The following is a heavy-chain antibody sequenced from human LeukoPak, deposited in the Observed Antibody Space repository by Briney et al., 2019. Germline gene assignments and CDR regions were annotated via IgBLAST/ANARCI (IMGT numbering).Heavy chain of an antibody. CDR3: ARVSPYTPEGDAFDI. D-gene: IGHD1-1*01. J-gene: IGHJ3*02. V-gene: IGHV4-4*09. Sequence: PSETLSLTCTVSGVSMSAYQWSWVRQSPEKGLEWIGCINTKGETSYNPSLKSRVTISVDTSKNQFSLKLSSVTAADTAVYYCARVSPYTPEGDAFDIWGQGTMVTVSS. CDR2: INTKGET. CDR1: GVSMSAYQ.